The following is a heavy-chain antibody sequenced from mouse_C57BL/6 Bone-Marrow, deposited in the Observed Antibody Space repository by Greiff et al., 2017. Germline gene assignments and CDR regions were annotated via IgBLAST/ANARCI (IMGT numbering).Heavy chain of an antibody. CDR3: ARRATVVDWYFDV. Sequence: EVKLVESGGGLVQPGGSLKLSCAASGFTFSDYYMYWVRQTPEERLEWVAYISNGGGSTYYPDTVKGRFTISRDKAKNTLYLQLSRLKSEDTAMYYCARRATVVDWYFDVWGTGTTVTVSS. V-gene: IGHV5-12*01. J-gene: IGHJ1*03. CDR2: ISNGGGST. D-gene: IGHD1-1*01. CDR1: GFTFSDYY.